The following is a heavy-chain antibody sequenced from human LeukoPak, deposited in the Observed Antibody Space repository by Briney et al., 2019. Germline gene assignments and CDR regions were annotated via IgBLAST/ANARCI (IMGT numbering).Heavy chain of an antibody. Sequence: PSGTLSLTCAVSGGSISSSNWWSWVRQPPGKWLEWIGEIYHSGSTNYNPSLKSRVTISVDKSKNQFSLKLSSVTAADTAVYYCARATYYGSGSYYKSYFDYWGQGTLVTVSS. CDR2: IYHSGST. CDR3: ARATYYGSGSYYKSYFDY. J-gene: IGHJ4*02. CDR1: GGSISSSNW. D-gene: IGHD3-10*01. V-gene: IGHV4-4*02.